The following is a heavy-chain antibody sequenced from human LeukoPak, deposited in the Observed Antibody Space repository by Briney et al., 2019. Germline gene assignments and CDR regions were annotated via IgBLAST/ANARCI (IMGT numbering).Heavy chain of an antibody. D-gene: IGHD2/OR15-2a*01. Sequence: GGSLRLFRAASGHYWMHWVRQVPGTQLVWISHINSAGSWTNYADSVKGRFTISKDNAKNTVYLQMNSLRAEDTAVYYCVSFYETYWGRGTLVTVSS. V-gene: IGHV3-74*01. CDR3: VSFYETY. J-gene: IGHJ4*02. CDR1: GHYW. CDR2: INSAGSWT.